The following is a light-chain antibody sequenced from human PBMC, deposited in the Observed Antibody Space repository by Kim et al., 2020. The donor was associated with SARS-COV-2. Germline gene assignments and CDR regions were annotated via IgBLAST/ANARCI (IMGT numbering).Light chain of an antibody. CDR2: AAS. J-gene: IGKJ3*01. Sequence: ASVGDRITITCRANQGISSYLAWYQQKPGRAPKLLIYAASTLQSGVTSRFSGSGSGTDFTLTISSLQPEDFATYYCQQLDSYPPTFGPGTKVDIK. CDR3: QQLDSYPPT. CDR1: QGISSY. V-gene: IGKV1-9*01.